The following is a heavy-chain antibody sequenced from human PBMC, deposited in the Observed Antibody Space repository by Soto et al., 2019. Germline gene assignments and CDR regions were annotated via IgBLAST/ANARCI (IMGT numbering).Heavy chain of an antibody. CDR2: IYYSGST. CDR1: GGSLSGYF. CDR3: AREMHSSGYSPFDH. V-gene: IGHV4-59*01. Sequence: PSETLSLTCTVSGGSLSGYFWSWIRQPPGKGLEWIGYIYYSGSTNYTPSLKSRVTMSVDTSKNQISLKLRSVTAADTAVYYCAREMHSSGYSPFDHWGQGTVVTVSS. J-gene: IGHJ4*02. D-gene: IGHD3-22*01.